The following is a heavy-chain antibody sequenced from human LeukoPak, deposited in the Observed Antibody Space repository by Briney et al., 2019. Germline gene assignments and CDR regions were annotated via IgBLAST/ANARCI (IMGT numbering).Heavy chain of an antibody. CDR2: INHSGST. CDR3: AGKRVIVVVVAATSGYFDY. CDR1: GGSISSYY. D-gene: IGHD2-15*01. V-gene: IGHV4-34*01. Sequence: SETLSLTCTVSGGSISSYYWSWIRQPPGKGLEWIGEINHSGSTNCNPSLKSRVTISVDTSKNQFSLKLSSVTAADTAVYYCAGKRVIVVVVAATSGYFDYWGQGTLVTVSS. J-gene: IGHJ4*02.